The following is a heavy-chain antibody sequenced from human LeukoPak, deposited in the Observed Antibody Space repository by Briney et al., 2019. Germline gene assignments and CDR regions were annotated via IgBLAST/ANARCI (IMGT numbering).Heavy chain of an antibody. CDR3: ASLVATHLGGFDY. CDR2: IIPIFGTA. V-gene: IGHV1-69*05. CDR1: GGTFSSYA. J-gene: IGHJ4*02. D-gene: IGHD5-12*01. Sequence: GASVKVSCKASGGTFSSYAISWVRRAPGQGLEWMGGIIPIFGTANYAQKFQGRVTITTDESTSTAYMELSSLRSEDTAVYYCASLVATHLGGFDYWGQGTLVTVSS.